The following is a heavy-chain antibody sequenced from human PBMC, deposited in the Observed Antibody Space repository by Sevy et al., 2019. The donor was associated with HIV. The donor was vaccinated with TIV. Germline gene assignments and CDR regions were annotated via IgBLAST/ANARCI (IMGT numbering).Heavy chain of an antibody. CDR2: FSGSGGST. CDR1: GFTFSSYA. CDR3: AKGSYSPTGYFDY. Sequence: GGSLRLSCAASGFTFSSYAMSWVRQAPGKGLEWVSAFSGSGGSTYYADSVKGRFTISRDNSKNTLYLQMNSLGAEDTAVYYCAKGSYSPTGYFDYWGQGTLVTVSS. J-gene: IGHJ4*02. V-gene: IGHV3-23*01. D-gene: IGHD1-26*01.